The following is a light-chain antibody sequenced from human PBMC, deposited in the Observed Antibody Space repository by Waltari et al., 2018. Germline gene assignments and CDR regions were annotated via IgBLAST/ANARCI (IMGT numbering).Light chain of an antibody. J-gene: IGKJ2*01. Sequence: EIVMTQSPGTLSVSTGEKATLSCRASQSVSSNLAWYQQKPGQSPRLLIYGASTTATGIPARFSGSGSGTDFSLTISSLQSEDFAVYYCQHSDTFGQGTKLEIK. V-gene: IGKV3-15*01. CDR1: QSVSSN. CDR2: GAS. CDR3: QHSDT.